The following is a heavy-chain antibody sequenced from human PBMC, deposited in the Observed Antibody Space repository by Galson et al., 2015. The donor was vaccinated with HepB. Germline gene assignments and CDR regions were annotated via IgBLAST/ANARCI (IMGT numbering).Heavy chain of an antibody. V-gene: IGHV3-21*01. CDR3: ARWSGDPQYYFDY. CDR1: GFTFSSYS. J-gene: IGHJ4*02. CDR2: ISSSSSYI. D-gene: IGHD4-17*01. Sequence: SLRLSCAASGFTFSSYSMNWVRQAPGKGLEWVSSISSSSSYIYYADSVKGRFTISRDNAKNSLYLQMNSLRAEDTAVYYCARWSGDPQYYFDYWGQGTLVTVSS.